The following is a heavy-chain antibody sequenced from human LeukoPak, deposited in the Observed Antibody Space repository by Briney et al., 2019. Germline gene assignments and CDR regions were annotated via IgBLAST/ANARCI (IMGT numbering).Heavy chain of an antibody. Sequence: SQTLSLTCTVSGGSISSGGYYWSWIRQPPGKGLEWIGYIYHSGSTYYNPSLRSRVTISVDRSKNQFSLKVSSVTAADTAVYYCARLKSGYFDSWGQGALVTVSS. J-gene: IGHJ4*02. D-gene: IGHD3-3*01. CDR1: GGSISSGGYY. V-gene: IGHV4-30-2*01. CDR3: ARLKSGYFDS. CDR2: IYHSGST.